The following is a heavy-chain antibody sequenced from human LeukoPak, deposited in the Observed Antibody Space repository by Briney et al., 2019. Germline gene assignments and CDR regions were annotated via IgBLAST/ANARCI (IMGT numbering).Heavy chain of an antibody. Sequence: ASVKVSCKASGYTFTNYYMHWVRQAPAQGREWMGIINPGGGGTTYAQKFQGRVTMTRDTSTSTVYMELSSLRSEDTAVYYCARVAYTSRWSDSWGQGTLVTVSS. J-gene: IGHJ5*01. CDR3: ARVAYTSRWSDS. CDR1: GYTFTNYY. D-gene: IGHD2-2*01. CDR2: INPGGGGT. V-gene: IGHV1-46*01.